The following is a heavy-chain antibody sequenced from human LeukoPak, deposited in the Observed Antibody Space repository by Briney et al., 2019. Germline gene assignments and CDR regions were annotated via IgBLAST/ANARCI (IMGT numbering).Heavy chain of an antibody. J-gene: IGHJ4*02. V-gene: IGHV4-59*01. CDR2: IYYSGST. CDR3: ARSGYSSSSWYWTFDY. CDR1: GGSISSYY. D-gene: IGHD6-13*01. Sequence: SETLSLTCTVSGGSISSYYWSWIRQPPGKGLEWIGYIYYSGSTNYNPSLKSRVTISVDTSKNQFSLKLSSVTAADTAVYYCARSGYSSSSWYWTFDYWGQGTLVTVSS.